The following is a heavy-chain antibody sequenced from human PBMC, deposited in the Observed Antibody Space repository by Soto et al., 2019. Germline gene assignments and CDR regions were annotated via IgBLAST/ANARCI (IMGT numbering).Heavy chain of an antibody. V-gene: IGHV4-31*03. J-gene: IGHJ5*02. CDR3: ARDYYYGRWFDL. D-gene: IGHD3-10*01. CDR1: GGSISSGGYY. Sequence: QVQLQESGPGLVKPAQTLSLTCTVSGGSISSGGYYWSWIRQHPGKGLEWIGYIYYSGSTYYNPSLKSRVTISVDTSKNQFSLKRSSVTAADTAVYYCARDYYYGRWFDLWGQGTLVTVSS. CDR2: IYYSGST.